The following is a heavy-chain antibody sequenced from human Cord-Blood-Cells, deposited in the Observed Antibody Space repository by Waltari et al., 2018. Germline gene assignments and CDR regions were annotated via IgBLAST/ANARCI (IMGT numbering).Heavy chain of an antibody. CDR1: GGSISSYY. V-gene: IGHV4-4*07. D-gene: IGHD6-13*01. CDR3: ARDRAAAGTGWGFNWFDP. CDR2: IYTSGST. Sequence: QVQLQESGPGLVKPSETLSLTCTVSGGSISSYYWSWIRQPAGKGLEWIGRIYTSGSTNYNPSLKSRVTMSVDTSKNQFSLKLSSVTAADTAVYYCARDRAAAGTGWGFNWFDPWGQGTLVTVSS. J-gene: IGHJ5*02.